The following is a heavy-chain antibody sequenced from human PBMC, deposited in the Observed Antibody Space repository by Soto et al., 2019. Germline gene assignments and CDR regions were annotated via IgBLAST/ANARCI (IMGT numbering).Heavy chain of an antibody. J-gene: IGHJ4*02. CDR2: IIPVFDTV. V-gene: IGHV1-69*01. Sequence: QEQLVQSGAEVKKSGSSVKVSCKDTGGLFSSYAVSWVRQAPGQGLEWMGGIIPVFDTVYYAQKFQGRVTITADESTNTAYMELSSLISEDTAMYCCARGGSGYVWFNEFWGQGTLVTVSS. CDR3: ARGGSGYVWFNEF. CDR1: GGLFSSYA. D-gene: IGHD3-22*01.